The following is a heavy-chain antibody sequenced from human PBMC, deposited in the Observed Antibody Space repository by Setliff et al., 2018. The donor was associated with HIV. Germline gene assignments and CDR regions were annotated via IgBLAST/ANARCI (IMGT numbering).Heavy chain of an antibody. CDR3: ARRPSPYYYYDSSGYSGGNVDY. J-gene: IGHJ4*02. CDR2: IFNSGTT. CDR1: GGSISSITYY. Sequence: SETLSLTCSVSGGSISSITYYWSWIRQPAGKGLEWIGHIFNSGTTNYSPSLKSRVSMSVDTSKNQFSLKLSSLTAADTAVYYCARRPSPYYYYDSSGYSGGNVDYWGQGTLVTVS. D-gene: IGHD3-22*01. V-gene: IGHV4-61*09.